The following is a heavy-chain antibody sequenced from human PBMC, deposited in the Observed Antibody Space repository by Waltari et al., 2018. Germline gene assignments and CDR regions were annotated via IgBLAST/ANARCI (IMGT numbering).Heavy chain of an antibody. J-gene: IGHJ4*02. Sequence: QVQLQQWGSGLWKPSETLSLTCAVYDGCFRGYLWRWTRQPPGKGLEWIGEINQSGSTNYNPSLKKRVTISVDTSKNQFSLKLSSVTAADTAVYYCARTRVRGVIKYYFDYWGQGTLVTVSS. CDR2: INQSGST. CDR3: ARTRVRGVIKYYFDY. CDR1: DGCFRGYL. V-gene: IGHV4-34*01. D-gene: IGHD3-10*01.